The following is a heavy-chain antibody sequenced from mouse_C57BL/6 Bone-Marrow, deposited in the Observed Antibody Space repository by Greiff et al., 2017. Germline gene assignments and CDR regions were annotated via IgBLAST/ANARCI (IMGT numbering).Heavy chain of an antibody. Sequence: EVQGVESGGDLVKPGGSLKLSCAASGFTFSSYGMSWVRQTPDKRLEWVATISSGGSYTYYPDSVKGRFTISRDNAKNTLYLQMSSLKSEDTARYYCARLLLRSFFDYWGQGTTLTVSS. CDR3: ARLLLRSFFDY. CDR2: ISSGGSYT. D-gene: IGHD1-1*01. J-gene: IGHJ2*01. CDR1: GFTFSSYG. V-gene: IGHV5-6*01.